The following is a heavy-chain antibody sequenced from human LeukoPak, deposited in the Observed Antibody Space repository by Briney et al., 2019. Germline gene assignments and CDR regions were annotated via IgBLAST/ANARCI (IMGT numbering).Heavy chain of an antibody. Sequence: ASVKVSCKASGYTFTSYGISWVRQAPGQGLEWMGWISAYNGNTNYAQKLQGRVTMTTDTSTSTAYTELRSLRSDDTAVYYCARGVVLMVYAISYYYYYYMDVWGKGTTVTVSS. CDR2: ISAYNGNT. V-gene: IGHV1-18*01. CDR3: ARGVVLMVYAISYYYYYYMDV. CDR1: GYTFTSYG. J-gene: IGHJ6*03. D-gene: IGHD2-8*01.